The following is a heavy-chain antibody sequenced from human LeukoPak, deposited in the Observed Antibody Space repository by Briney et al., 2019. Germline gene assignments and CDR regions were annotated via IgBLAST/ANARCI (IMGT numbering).Heavy chain of an antibody. Sequence: PGRSLRLSCAASGFTFSSYGMHWVRHAQGKGLEWVAAIWYDGSNKYYADSVKGRFTISRDNSKNTLYLQMNSLRAEDTAVYYCAKDGGNSLDYWGQGTLVTVSS. D-gene: IGHD1-1*01. CDR3: AKDGGNSLDY. V-gene: IGHV3-33*06. CDR2: IWYDGSNK. J-gene: IGHJ4*02. CDR1: GFTFSSYG.